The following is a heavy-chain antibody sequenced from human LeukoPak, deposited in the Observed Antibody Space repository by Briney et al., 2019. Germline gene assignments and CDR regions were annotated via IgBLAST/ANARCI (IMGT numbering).Heavy chain of an antibody. CDR2: IIPIFGTA. CDR1: GGTFSSYA. CDR3: ARDWFSDSSGYYPSPGFDY. Sequence: RGASVKVSCKASGGTFSSYAISWVRQAPGQGLEWMGGIIPIFGTANYAQKFQGRVTMTRDTSTSTVYMELSSLRSEDTAVYYCARDWFSDSSGYYPSPGFDYWGQGTLVTVSS. J-gene: IGHJ4*02. V-gene: IGHV1-69*05. D-gene: IGHD3-22*01.